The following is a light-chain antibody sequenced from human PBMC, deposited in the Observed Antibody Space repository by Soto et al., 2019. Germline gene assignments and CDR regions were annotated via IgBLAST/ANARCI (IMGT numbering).Light chain of an antibody. CDR1: SSDIGGYNF. V-gene: IGLV2-14*01. Sequence: QSVLIQPASVSGSPGQSITISCTGTSSDIGGYNFVSWYHQHPGKAPKLMIYEVSNRPSGVSDRFSGSKSGNTASLTISGLQAEDEADYYCSSFRSGTTLFGTGTKVTV. CDR3: SSFRSGTTL. CDR2: EVS. J-gene: IGLJ1*01.